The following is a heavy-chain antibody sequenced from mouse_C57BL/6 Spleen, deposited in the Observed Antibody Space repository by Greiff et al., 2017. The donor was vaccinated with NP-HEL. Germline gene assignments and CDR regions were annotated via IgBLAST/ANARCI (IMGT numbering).Heavy chain of an antibody. J-gene: IGHJ4*01. V-gene: IGHV5-6*01. CDR3: ARHYDYDRYYYAMDY. CDR2: ISSGGSYT. D-gene: IGHD2-4*01. CDR1: GFTFSSYG. Sequence: EVQLQESGGDLMKPGGSLKLSCAASGFTFSSYGMSWVRQTPDKRLEWVATISSGGSYTYYPDSVKGRFTISRDNAKNTLYLQRSSLKSEDTAMYYCARHYDYDRYYYAMDYWGQGTSVTVSS.